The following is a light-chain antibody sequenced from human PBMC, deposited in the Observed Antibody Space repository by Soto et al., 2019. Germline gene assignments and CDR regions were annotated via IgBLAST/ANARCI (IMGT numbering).Light chain of an antibody. V-gene: IGLV2-14*01. J-gene: IGLJ2*01. CDR1: SGDVGGYYY. Sequence: QSALTQPASVSGSPGQSITISCTGTSGDVGGYYYVSWYQQLPGKAPKLMISEVSNRPSGISSRFSGSKSGNTASLTISGLQAEDEADYYCASYTSSSTSVIFGRGTKLTVL. CDR2: EVS. CDR3: ASYTSSSTSVI.